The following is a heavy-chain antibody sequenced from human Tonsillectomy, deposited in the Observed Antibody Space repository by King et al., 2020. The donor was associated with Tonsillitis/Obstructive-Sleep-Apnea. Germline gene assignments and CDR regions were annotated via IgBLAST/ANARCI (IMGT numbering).Heavy chain of an antibody. CDR1: GFTFDDYA. J-gene: IGHJ4*02. CDR3: AKEIVGDMGGFDY. D-gene: IGHD1-26*01. V-gene: IGHV3-9*01. CDR2: ISWNSGSI. Sequence: VQLVESGGGLVQPGRSLRLSCAASGFTFDDYAMHWVRQAPGKGLEWVSGISWNSGSIDYADSVKGRFTISRDNAKNSLYLQMNSLRVEDTALYYCAKEIVGDMGGFDYWGQGTLVTVSS.